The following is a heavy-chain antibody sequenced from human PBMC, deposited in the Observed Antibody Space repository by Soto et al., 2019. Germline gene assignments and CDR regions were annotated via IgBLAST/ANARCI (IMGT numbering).Heavy chain of an antibody. CDR1: GFTVSSNY. V-gene: IGHV3-53*02. J-gene: IGHJ6*02. Sequence: EVQLVETGGGLIQPGGSLRLSCAASGFTVSSNYMSWVRQAPGKGLEWVSVIYSGGSTYYADSVRCRFTISRDNSKNTLYLQMKRLRAEDTAVYYCARDPPATRHGMDVWGQGTTVTVSS. CDR3: ARDPPATRHGMDV. CDR2: IYSGGST.